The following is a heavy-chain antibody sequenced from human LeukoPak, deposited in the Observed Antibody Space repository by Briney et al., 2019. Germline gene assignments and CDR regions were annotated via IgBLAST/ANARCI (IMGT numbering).Heavy chain of an antibody. V-gene: IGHV4-34*01. CDR3: ARAMVRGVSYYYGMDV. D-gene: IGHD3-10*01. CDR2: INHSGST. Sequence: SKTLSHTCAVYGGSFSGYYWSWIRQPPGKGLEWIGEINHSGSTNYNPSLKSRVTISVDTSKNQFSLKLSSVTAADTAVYYCARAMVRGVSYYYGMDVWGQGTTVTVRS. CDR1: GGSFSGYY. J-gene: IGHJ6*01.